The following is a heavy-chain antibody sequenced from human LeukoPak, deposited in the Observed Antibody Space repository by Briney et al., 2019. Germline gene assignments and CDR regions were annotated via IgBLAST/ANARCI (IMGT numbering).Heavy chain of an antibody. Sequence: GGSLRLSCAASGFTFSSYEMNWVRQAPGKGLEWVSYISTRGSTTYYADSVKGRFTISRDNAKNSLYLQMNSLRAEDTAVYYCARVRVYGSGSYYGWGQGTLVTVSS. V-gene: IGHV3-48*03. CDR1: GFTFSSYE. D-gene: IGHD3-10*01. CDR3: ARVRVYGSGSYYG. CDR2: ISTRGSTT. J-gene: IGHJ4*02.